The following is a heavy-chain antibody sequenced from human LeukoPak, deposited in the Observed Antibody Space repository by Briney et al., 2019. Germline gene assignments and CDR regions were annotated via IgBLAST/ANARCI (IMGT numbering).Heavy chain of an antibody. CDR1: GGSISSYY. CDR3: ARRGYSGYDRVLGYYYYMDV. D-gene: IGHD5-12*01. CDR2: IYYSGST. J-gene: IGHJ6*03. V-gene: IGHV4-59*12. Sequence: SETLSLTCTVSGGSISSYYWSWIRQPPGKGLEWIGYIYYSGSTNYNPSLKSRVTISVDTSKNQFSLKLSSVTAADTAVYYCARRGYSGYDRVLGYYYYMDVWGKGTTVTVSS.